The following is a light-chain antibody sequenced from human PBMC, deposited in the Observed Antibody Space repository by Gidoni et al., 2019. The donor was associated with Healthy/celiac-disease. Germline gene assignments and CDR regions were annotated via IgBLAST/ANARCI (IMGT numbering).Light chain of an antibody. CDR2: KAS. Sequence: DIQLTQSPSTLSASVGDRVPITCRASQSISSWLAWYQQKPGKAPKLLIDKASSLESGVPSRFSGSGSGTEFTLTISSLQPDDFATYYCQQYNSYKTFGQGTKLEIK. CDR1: QSISSW. J-gene: IGKJ2*01. CDR3: QQYNSYKT. V-gene: IGKV1-5*03.